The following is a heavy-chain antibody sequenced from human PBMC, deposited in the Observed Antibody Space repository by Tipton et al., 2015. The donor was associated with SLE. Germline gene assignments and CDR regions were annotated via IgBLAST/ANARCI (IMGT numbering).Heavy chain of an antibody. CDR1: GFTFSNYA. CDR2: ITASGGGT. Sequence: GSLRLSCAASGFTFSNYAMSWVRQAPGKGLEWLSGITASGGGTFYADSVRGRFTISRDNAKNSLYLQMNSLRAEDTAVYYCARVYCSSTSCYGYYYMDVWGKGTTVTVSS. J-gene: IGHJ6*03. V-gene: IGHV3-23*01. CDR3: ARVYCSSTSCYGYYYMDV. D-gene: IGHD2-2*01.